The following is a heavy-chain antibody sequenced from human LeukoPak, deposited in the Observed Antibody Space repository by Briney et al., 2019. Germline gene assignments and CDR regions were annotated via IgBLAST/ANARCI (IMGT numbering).Heavy chain of an antibody. V-gene: IGHV7-4-1*02. CDR3: AREVAIGRATMEGLLH. Sequence: ASVKVSCKASGYTSTTYAMNWVRQAPGQGLEWMGWINTNTGNPAYAQGFTGRFVSSLDTSVSTAYLQISSLKADDTAVYYCAREVAIGRATMEGLLHWGQGTLVTVSS. CDR1: GYTSTTYA. J-gene: IGHJ4*02. CDR2: INTNTGNP. D-gene: IGHD3-3*01.